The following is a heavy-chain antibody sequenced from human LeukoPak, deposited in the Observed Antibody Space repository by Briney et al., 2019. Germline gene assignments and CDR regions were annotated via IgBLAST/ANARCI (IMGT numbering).Heavy chain of an antibody. D-gene: IGHD4-17*01. V-gene: IGHV4-59*01. J-gene: IGHJ5*02. Sequence: SETLSLTCTVSGGSINGYYWTWIRQPPGKGLEWIGYISDSGSTNYSPSLKSRVTMSVDSSNTEFSLRLNSVTAADTAVYYCARVFRGAVTSNWFDLWGQGTLVTVSS. CDR1: GGSINGYY. CDR3: ARVFRGAVTSNWFDL. CDR2: ISDSGST.